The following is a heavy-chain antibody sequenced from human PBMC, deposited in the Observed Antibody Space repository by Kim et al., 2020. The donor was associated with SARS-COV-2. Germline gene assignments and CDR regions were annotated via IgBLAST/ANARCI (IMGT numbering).Heavy chain of an antibody. CDR3: IKGGWVWIWDH. CDR2: IDGSDGTT. J-gene: IGHJ1*01. Sequence: GGSLRLSCTTSGFTFTGYAMSWVRQAPGKGLEWVSSIDGSDGTTYYVDSVKGRFTISRDNSKNTLYLQISNLRSDDTAVYYCIKGGWVWIWDHLCQGTL. V-gene: IGHV3-23*01. D-gene: IGHD2-2*03. CDR1: GFTFTGYA.